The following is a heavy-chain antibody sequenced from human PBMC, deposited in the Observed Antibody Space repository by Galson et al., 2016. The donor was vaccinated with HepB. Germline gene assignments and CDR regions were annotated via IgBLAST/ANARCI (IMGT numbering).Heavy chain of an antibody. CDR2: IDSDGITT. CDR1: RFTFSSYC. V-gene: IGHV3-74*01. Sequence: SLRLSCAASRFTFSSYCLYWVRQAPGKGLVWLSRIDSDGITTAYAESVKGRFTISRDNAKNSLYLQMNSLRAEDTALYYCTKDMTTMVRGVMHYWGQGTLVTVSS. J-gene: IGHJ4*02. CDR3: TKDMTTMVRGVMHY. D-gene: IGHD3-10*01.